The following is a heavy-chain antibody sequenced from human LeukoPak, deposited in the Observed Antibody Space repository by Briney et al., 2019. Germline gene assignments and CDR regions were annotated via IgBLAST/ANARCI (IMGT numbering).Heavy chain of an antibody. CDR2: INPNSGGT. J-gene: IGHJ4*02. V-gene: IGHV1-2*02. D-gene: IGHD2-2*01. CDR3: ARGPRAGYCSSTSCYWVLFDY. CDR1: GYTFTGYY. Sequence: ASVKVSCKASGYTFTGYYMHWVRQAPGQGLEWMGWINPNSGGTNYAQKFQGRVTMTRDTSISTAYMELSRLRSDDTAVYYCARGPRAGYCSSTSCYWVLFDYWGQGTLVTVSS.